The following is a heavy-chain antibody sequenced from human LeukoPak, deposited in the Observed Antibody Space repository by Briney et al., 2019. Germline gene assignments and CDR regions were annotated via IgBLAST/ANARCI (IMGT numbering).Heavy chain of an antibody. D-gene: IGHD3-22*01. Sequence: GGSLRLSCAASGFTFSSYSMNWVRQAPGKGLEWVSYISSSSATIYYADSVKGRFAISRDNAKNSLYLQMNSLRAEDTALYYCAREVSEGFDFWGQGTLVTVSS. CDR2: ISSSSATI. V-gene: IGHV3-48*04. CDR3: AREVSEGFDF. CDR1: GFTFSSYS. J-gene: IGHJ4*02.